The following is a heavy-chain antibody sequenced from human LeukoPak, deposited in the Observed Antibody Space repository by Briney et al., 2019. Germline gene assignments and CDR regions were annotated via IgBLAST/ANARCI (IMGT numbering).Heavy chain of an antibody. D-gene: IGHD3-22*01. CDR3: ARGPPGRVYDSSKKGLFDP. V-gene: IGHV1-46*01. Sequence: ASVKASCKASGYTFTTYYLHWVRQAPGQGLEWMGIINPSGTSTTYAQKFQGRVTMTIDTSTSTVYMELSSLRSEDTAMYYCARGPPGRVYDSSKKGLFDPWGQGTLVTVSS. J-gene: IGHJ5*02. CDR2: INPSGTST. CDR1: GYTFTTYY.